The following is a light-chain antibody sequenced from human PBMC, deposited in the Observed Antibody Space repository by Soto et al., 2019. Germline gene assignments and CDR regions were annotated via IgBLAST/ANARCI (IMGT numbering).Light chain of an antibody. V-gene: IGKV3-20*01. Sequence: EIVLTQSPGTLSLSPGERATLSCRASQSISSAYLAWYQQKPGQAPRLLIYGTSSRGTGIPDRFSGSGSGTDFTLTISSLEPEEFGGYYCQLYGTSPKYTFGEGTKLEIK. CDR3: QLYGTSPKYT. CDR1: QSISSAY. CDR2: GTS. J-gene: IGKJ2*01.